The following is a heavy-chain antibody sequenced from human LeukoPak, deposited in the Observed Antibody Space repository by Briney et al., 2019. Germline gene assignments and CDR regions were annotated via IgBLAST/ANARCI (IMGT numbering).Heavy chain of an antibody. CDR2: ISSSRSTI. J-gene: IGHJ6*02. CDR1: GFTFSTYA. V-gene: IGHV3-48*04. Sequence: GGSLRLSCAASGFTFSTYAMNWVRQAPGKGLEWVSYISSSRSTIYYADSVKGRFTISRDNAKNSLYLQMNSLRAEDTAVYYCAKDGWVVVAASTPLYGMDVWGQGTTVTVSS. D-gene: IGHD2-15*01. CDR3: AKDGWVVVAASTPLYGMDV.